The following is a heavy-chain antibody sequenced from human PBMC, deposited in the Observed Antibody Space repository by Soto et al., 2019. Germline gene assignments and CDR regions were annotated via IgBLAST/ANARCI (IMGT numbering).Heavy chain of an antibody. J-gene: IGHJ6*02. Sequence: EVQLVESGGGLVQPGGSLRLSCAASGFTFSSNWMHWVRQAPGKGLVWVSRINSDGSITSYADSVKGQFTISRDNAKNTLYLQMNSLRAEDTAVYYCAKGGVDTASTDGMDVWGQGTTVTVSS. CDR1: GFTFSSNW. CDR2: INSDGSIT. V-gene: IGHV3-74*01. CDR3: AKGGVDTASTDGMDV. D-gene: IGHD5-18*01.